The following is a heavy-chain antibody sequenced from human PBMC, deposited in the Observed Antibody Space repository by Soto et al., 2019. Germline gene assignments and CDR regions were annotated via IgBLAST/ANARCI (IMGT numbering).Heavy chain of an antibody. CDR2: IYHRGKS. CDR3: ARFDYNRLTPDPFDV. CDR1: GGSVSSGNYF. D-gene: IGHD4-4*01. V-gene: IGHV4-30-4*02. Sequence: PSETLSLTCTVSGGSVSSGNYFWSWIRQPPGKGLEWIGYIYHRGKSYYNPSLKSPATISIDTSNNQFSLQLNSVTAADTALYFCARFDYNRLTPDPFDVWGQGTMVT. J-gene: IGHJ3*01.